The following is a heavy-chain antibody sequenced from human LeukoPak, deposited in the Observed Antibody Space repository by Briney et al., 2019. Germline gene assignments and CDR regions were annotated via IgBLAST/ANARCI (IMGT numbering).Heavy chain of an antibody. CDR3: ARGGYDILTGYPGPFDY. CDR1: GGTFSSYA. Sequence: SVKVSCKASGGTFSSYAISWVRQAPGQGLEWMGGITPIFGTANYAQKFQGRVTITADKSASTAYMELSSLRSEDTAVYYCARGGYDILTGYPGPFDYWGQGTLVTVSS. J-gene: IGHJ4*02. D-gene: IGHD3-9*01. V-gene: IGHV1-69*06. CDR2: ITPIFGTA.